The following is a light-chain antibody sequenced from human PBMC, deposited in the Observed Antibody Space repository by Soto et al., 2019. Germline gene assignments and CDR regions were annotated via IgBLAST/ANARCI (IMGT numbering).Light chain of an antibody. V-gene: IGLV2-14*01. CDR1: SSDVGGYNY. CDR3: SSYTSSSTLV. Sequence: QYVLTQPASVAGSPGQTITISCTGTSSDVGGYNYVSRYQQHPGKAPKLMIYEVSNRPSGVSNRFSGSKSGNTASLTISGLQAEDEADYYCSSYTSSSTLVFGTGTKVTVL. J-gene: IGLJ1*01. CDR2: EVS.